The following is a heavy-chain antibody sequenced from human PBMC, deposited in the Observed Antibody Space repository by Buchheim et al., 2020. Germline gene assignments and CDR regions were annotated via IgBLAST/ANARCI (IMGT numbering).Heavy chain of an antibody. CDR1: GFTFSSSD. J-gene: IGHJ2*01. D-gene: IGHD4-17*01. CDR3: ARELADTVTWGWPFDL. V-gene: IGHV3-13*01. CDR2: IGTADDT. Sequence: EVQLVESGGGLVQPGGSLRLSCAASGFTFSSSDMHWVRQVTGKGLEWVSAIGTADDTYYADSVKGRFNISRENAKHSLYLQMNSLGAGDTAVYYCARELADTVTWGWPFDLWGRGTL.